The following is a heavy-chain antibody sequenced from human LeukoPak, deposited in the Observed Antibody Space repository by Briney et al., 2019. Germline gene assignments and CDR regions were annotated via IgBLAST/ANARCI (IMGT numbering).Heavy chain of an antibody. CDR2: ISDTVRDT. J-gene: IGHJ4*02. CDR1: GFTFSAYG. D-gene: IGHD4-17*01. Sequence: EESLRLSCAASGFTFSAYGMSWVRQAPGKGLEWVSHISDTVRDTWYANSVKGRFIISRDNSRDTVYLQMSSLRPEDTALYFCAKDNYGGIFASWGQGTLVTVSS. CDR3: AKDNYGGIFAS. V-gene: IGHV3-23*01.